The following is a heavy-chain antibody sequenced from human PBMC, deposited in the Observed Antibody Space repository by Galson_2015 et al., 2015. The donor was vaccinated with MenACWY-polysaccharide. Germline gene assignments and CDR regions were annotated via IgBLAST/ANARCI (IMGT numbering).Heavy chain of an antibody. CDR2: IYHGGET. V-gene: IGHV4-30-2*01. J-gene: IGHJ6*03. CDR3: ARGHASYVPYYYYMDV. Sequence: TLSLTCTVSGDSIGSVGSSWTWIRQPPGKGLEWIGYIYHGGETYYNPSLQGRVTISVDRSSSQFSLNLNSVTAADTAVYYCARGHASYVPYYYYMDVWGKGTTVTVSS. CDR1: GDSIGSVGSS. D-gene: IGHD3-16*01.